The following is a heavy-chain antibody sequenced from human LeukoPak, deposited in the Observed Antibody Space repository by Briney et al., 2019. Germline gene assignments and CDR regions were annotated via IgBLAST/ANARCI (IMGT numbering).Heavy chain of an antibody. CDR2: IYPRDGST. Sequence: RASVKVSCKASGYSFTSNYIHWVRQAPGQGLEWMGMIYPRDGSTSYAQKFQGRVTVTRDTSTSTAYMELSSLRSEDTAVYYCARDHGSGWYEYYFDYWGQGTLVTVSS. CDR3: ARDHGSGWYEYYFDY. V-gene: IGHV1-46*01. D-gene: IGHD6-19*01. CDR1: GYSFTSNY. J-gene: IGHJ4*02.